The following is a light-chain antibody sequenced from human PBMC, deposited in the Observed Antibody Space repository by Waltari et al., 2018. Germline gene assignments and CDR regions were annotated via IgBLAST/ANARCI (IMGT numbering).Light chain of an antibody. CDR1: PSVTSIS. J-gene: IGKJ4*01. V-gene: IGKV3-20*01. CDR3: QQYDGELVT. CDR2: GTS. Sequence: DSVLTQSPGPLSWSLGERATLPCMASPSVTSISLTWYQKKLGQAPSPLIYGTSSRATGIPNSFSGSGYGTDFNLTISRLEPEDFAVYYGQQYDGELVTFGGGTKVEI.